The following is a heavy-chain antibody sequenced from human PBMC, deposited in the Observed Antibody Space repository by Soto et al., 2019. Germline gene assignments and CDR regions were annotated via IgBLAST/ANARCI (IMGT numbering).Heavy chain of an antibody. CDR3: ARGPRRYSNYLEGQPVNIDY. J-gene: IGHJ4*02. CDR2: ISSSSSYI. V-gene: IGHV3-21*01. Sequence: PGGSLRLSCAASGFTFSSYSMNWVRQAPGKGLEWVSSISSSSSYIYYADSVKGRFTISRDNAKNSLYLQMNSLRAEDTAVYYCARGPRRYSNYLEGQPVNIDYWGQGTLVTLSS. CDR1: GFTFSSYS. D-gene: IGHD4-4*01.